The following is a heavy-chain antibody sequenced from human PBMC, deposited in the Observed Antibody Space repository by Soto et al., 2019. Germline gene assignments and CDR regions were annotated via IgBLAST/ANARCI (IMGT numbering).Heavy chain of an antibody. CDR3: ASATGTTRGSDAFDI. CDR1: GFTFSSYA. D-gene: IGHD1-1*01. V-gene: IGHV3-30-3*01. Sequence: GGSLRLSCAASGFTFSSYAMHWVRQAPGKGLEWVAVISYDGSNKYYADSVKGRFTISRDNSKNTLYLQMNSLRAEDTAVYYCASATGTTRGSDAFDIWGQGTMVTVSS. J-gene: IGHJ3*02. CDR2: ISYDGSNK.